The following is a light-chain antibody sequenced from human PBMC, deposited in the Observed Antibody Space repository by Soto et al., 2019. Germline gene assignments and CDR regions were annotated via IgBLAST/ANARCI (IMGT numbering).Light chain of an antibody. J-gene: IGLJ1*01. Sequence: QSVLTQPAPVSGSPGQSITISCTGSGRDIGAYNYVSWYQQHPGKAPKLIIYGVKNRPSGVSNRFSASKSAFTASLTISGLQAEDEADYYCSSYTTSYFYVFGPGTKVTVL. V-gene: IGLV2-14*01. CDR3: SSYTTSYFYV. CDR1: GRDIGAYNY. CDR2: GVK.